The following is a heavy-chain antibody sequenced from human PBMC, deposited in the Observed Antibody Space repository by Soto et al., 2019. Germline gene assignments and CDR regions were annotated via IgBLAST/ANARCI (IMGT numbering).Heavy chain of an antibody. CDR1: GYTFTSYG. V-gene: IGHV1-18*01. J-gene: IGHJ4*02. Sequence: VASVKVSCKASGYTFTSYGISWVRQAPGQGLEWMGWISAYNGNTNYAQKLQGRVTMTTDTSTSTAYMELRSLRSDDTAVYYCARMYYYDSSGSFDYWGQGTLVTVSS. CDR3: ARMYYYDSSGSFDY. D-gene: IGHD3-22*01. CDR2: ISAYNGNT.